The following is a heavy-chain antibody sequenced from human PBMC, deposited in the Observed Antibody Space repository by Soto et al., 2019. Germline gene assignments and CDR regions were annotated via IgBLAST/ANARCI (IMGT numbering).Heavy chain of an antibody. J-gene: IGHJ4*02. D-gene: IGHD6-19*01. CDR3: ASRIAVAGYFDY. CDR1: GGSISSSSYY. Sequence: SETLSLTCTVSGGSISSSSYYWGWIRQPPGKGLEWIGSIYYSGSTYYNPSLKSRVTISVDTSKNQFSLKLSSVTAADTAVYYCASRIAVAGYFDYWGQGTLVTVSS. CDR2: IYYSGST. V-gene: IGHV4-39*01.